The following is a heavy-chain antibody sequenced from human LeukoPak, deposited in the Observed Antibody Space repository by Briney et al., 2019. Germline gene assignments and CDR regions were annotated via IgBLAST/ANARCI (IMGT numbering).Heavy chain of an antibody. D-gene: IGHD3-3*02. CDR2: IYSGGST. V-gene: IGHV3-53*01. Sequence: PGGSLRLSCAASGFTVSSNYMSWVRQAPGKGLEWVSVIYSGGSTYYADSVKGRFTISRDNSKNTLYLHMNTLRAEDTAVYYCATLRPISRQYFDSWGQGTLVTVSS. CDR1: GFTVSSNY. CDR3: ATLRPISRQYFDS. J-gene: IGHJ4*02.